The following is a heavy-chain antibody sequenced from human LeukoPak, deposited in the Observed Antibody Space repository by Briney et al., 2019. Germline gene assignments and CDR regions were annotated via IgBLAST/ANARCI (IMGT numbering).Heavy chain of an antibody. CDR1: GFTVSSNY. J-gene: IGHJ4*02. CDR2: IYSGGRT. CDR3: AREEDYGDYFY. Sequence: GGSLRLSRAPSGFTVSSNYMSCVRQAPGKGLEWVSVIYSGGRTYYADSVKGRFTIYRDNSKNTLYLQMNSLRAEDTAVYYCAREEDYGDYFYWGQGTLVTVSS. D-gene: IGHD4-17*01. V-gene: IGHV3-53*01.